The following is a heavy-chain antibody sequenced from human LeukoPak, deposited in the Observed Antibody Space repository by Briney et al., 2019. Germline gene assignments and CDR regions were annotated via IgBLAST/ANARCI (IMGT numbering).Heavy chain of an antibody. V-gene: IGHV1-69*05. CDR1: GGTFSSYA. Sequence: ASVKVSCKASGGTFSSYAISWVRQAPGQGLKWMGGIIPIFGTANYAQKFQGRVTITTDESTSTAYMELSSLRSEDTAVYYCARGPDVLLWFGELSWFDPWGQGTLVTVSS. CDR3: ARGPDVLLWFGELSWFDP. J-gene: IGHJ5*02. CDR2: IIPIFGTA. D-gene: IGHD3-10*01.